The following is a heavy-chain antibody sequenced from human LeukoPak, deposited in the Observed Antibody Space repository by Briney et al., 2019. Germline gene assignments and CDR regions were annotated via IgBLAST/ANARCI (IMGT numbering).Heavy chain of an antibody. CDR2: ISSSSSYI. J-gene: IGHJ3*02. V-gene: IGHV3-21*01. D-gene: IGHD6-13*01. CDR3: ARGAAGTRLGAFDI. CDR1: GFTFSSYS. Sequence: PGGSLRLSCAASGFTFSSYSMNWVRQAPGKGLEGVSSISSSSSYIYYAESVKGRFTISRDNDKNSLYLQMNSLRAEDTAVYYCARGAAGTRLGAFDIWGQGTMVTVSS.